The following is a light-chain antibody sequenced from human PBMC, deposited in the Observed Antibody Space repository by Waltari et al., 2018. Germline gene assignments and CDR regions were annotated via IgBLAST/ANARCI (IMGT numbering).Light chain of an antibody. J-gene: IGKJ1*01. CDR2: DAS. CDR1: QSVSRT. CDR3: QKYGRLPAT. V-gene: IGKV3-20*01. Sequence: EIVLTQSPGTLSLSPGERATLSCRASQSVSRTLAWYQQKPGQSPRLLIYDASTRATGIADRFSGSESGTDFSLTISRLEPEDFAVYYCQKYGRLPATFGQVTKVEIK.